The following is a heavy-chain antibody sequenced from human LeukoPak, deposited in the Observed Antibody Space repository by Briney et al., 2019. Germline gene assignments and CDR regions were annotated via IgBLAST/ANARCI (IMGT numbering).Heavy chain of an antibody. CDR2: FDPEDGET. CDR3: ARARIAAAGYANYFDY. Sequence: ASVKVSCKVSGYTLTELSMHWVRQAPGKGLEWMGGFDPEDGETIYAQKFQGRVTMTEDTSTDTAYMELSSLRSEDTAVYYCARARIAAAGYANYFDYWGQGTLVTVSS. J-gene: IGHJ4*02. D-gene: IGHD6-13*01. V-gene: IGHV1-24*01. CDR1: GYTLTELS.